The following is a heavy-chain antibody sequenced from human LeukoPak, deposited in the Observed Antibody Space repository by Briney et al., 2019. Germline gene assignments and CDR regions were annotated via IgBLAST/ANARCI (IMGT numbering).Heavy chain of an antibody. CDR1: GGSFSGYY. CDR3: ASPYDY. J-gene: IGHJ4*02. CDR2: INHSGST. V-gene: IGHV4-34*01. D-gene: IGHD5-12*01. Sequence: SETLSLTCAVYGGSFSGYYWSWIRQPPGKGLEWIGEINHSGSTNYNPSLKSRVTISVDTSKNQFSLKLNSVTVADTAVYYCASPYDYWGQGTLVTVSS.